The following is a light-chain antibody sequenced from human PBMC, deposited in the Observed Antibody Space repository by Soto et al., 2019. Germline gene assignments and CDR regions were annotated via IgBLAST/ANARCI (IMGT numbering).Light chain of an antibody. V-gene: IGKV3-20*01. CDR2: GAS. J-gene: IGKJ1*01. CDR3: QQYGSSGT. Sequence: EIVLTQSPRTLSLCPGERATLSCRASQSVSNNYLAWYQQKPGQAPRLLIYGASNRATGIPDRFSGSGSGTDFTLTISRLEPEDFAVYYCQQYGSSGTFGQGTKVDIK. CDR1: QSVSNNY.